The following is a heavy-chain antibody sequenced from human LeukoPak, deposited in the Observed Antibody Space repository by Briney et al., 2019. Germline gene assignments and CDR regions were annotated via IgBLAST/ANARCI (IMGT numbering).Heavy chain of an antibody. J-gene: IGHJ4*02. Sequence: QSGGSLGLSCAASGFTFGDHIMKWVRQLPGKRLEWVAYVSGSGSTVYYADSVKGRFTVSRDNGKSSLYLQMNSLRVEDTALYYCVRQFASWGQGTLVTVSS. CDR3: VRQFAS. CDR1: GFTFGDHI. V-gene: IGHV3-48*01. CDR2: VSGSGSTV.